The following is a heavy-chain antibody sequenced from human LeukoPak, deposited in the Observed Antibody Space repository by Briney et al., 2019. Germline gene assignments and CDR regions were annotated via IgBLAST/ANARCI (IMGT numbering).Heavy chain of an antibody. CDR2: SSSSGNYI. J-gene: IGHJ4*02. D-gene: IGHD6-13*01. V-gene: IGHV3-21*01. CDR1: GFILISYS. CDR3: ATGQQLDY. Sequence: KTGGSLRLSCAASGFILISYSMSWVRRAPGKGLGWVAFSSSSGNYIYYADSVKGRFIISGDNAKSSLDLQLNRLRAEDTALYYCATGQQLDYWGQGILVTVSS.